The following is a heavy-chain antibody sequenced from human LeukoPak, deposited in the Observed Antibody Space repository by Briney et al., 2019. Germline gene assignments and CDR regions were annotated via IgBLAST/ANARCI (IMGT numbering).Heavy chain of an antibody. J-gene: IGHJ4*02. CDR3: ARAVTIFGVVIKYFDY. D-gene: IGHD3-3*01. CDR1: GGTFSSYA. Sequence: SVKVSCKASGGTFSSYAISWVRQAPGQGLEWMGGIIPIFGTANYAQKCQGRVTITTDESTSTAYMELSSLRSEDTAVYYCARAVTIFGVVIKYFDYWGQGTLVTVSS. CDR2: IIPIFGTA. V-gene: IGHV1-69*05.